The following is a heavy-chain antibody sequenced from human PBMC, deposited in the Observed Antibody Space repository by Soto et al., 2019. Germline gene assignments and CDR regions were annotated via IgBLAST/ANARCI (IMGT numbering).Heavy chain of an antibody. J-gene: IGHJ1*01. D-gene: IGHD1-26*01. CDR3: ARDSGSGSL. V-gene: IGHV4-30-4*01. Sequence: QVQLQESGPGLVKASQTLSLTCTVSGGSVNNNDYYWSWIRQSPGKGLEWIGNMHYSGSTGYNPSLRSRVSMSVDTSKNHFSLKMNSVTPADTAVYYCARDSGSGSLWGQGTLVTVSS. CDR1: GGSVNNNDYY. CDR2: MHYSGST.